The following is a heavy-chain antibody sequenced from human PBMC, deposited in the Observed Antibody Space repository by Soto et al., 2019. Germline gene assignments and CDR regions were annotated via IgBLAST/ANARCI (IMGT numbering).Heavy chain of an antibody. D-gene: IGHD6-13*01. J-gene: IGHJ6*02. Sequence: QVQVVQSGAEVKRPASSVKVSCKAFGGTFSSYAISWVRQDPGQGLEWMGGIIPIFGTANYAQKFQGRVTITADESTSTAYMELSSLRSEDTAVYYCARSIAAAGDYGMDVWGQGTTVTVSS. CDR1: GGTFSSYA. CDR2: IIPIFGTA. CDR3: ARSIAAAGDYGMDV. V-gene: IGHV1-69*01.